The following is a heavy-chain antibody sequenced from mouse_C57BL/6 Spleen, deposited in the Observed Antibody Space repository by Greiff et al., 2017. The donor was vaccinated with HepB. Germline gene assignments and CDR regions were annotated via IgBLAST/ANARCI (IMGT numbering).Heavy chain of an antibody. CDR3: TAYSTNWVFDY. D-gene: IGHD4-1*01. J-gene: IGHJ2*01. CDR2: IRLKSDNYAT. V-gene: IGHV6-3*01. Sequence: EVKLVESGGGLVQPGGSMKLSCVASGFTFSNYWMNWVRQSPEKGLEWVAQIRLKSDNYATHYAESVKGRFTISRDDSKSSVYLQMNNLRAEDTGIYYCTAYSTNWVFDYWGQGTTLTVSS. CDR1: GFTFSNYW.